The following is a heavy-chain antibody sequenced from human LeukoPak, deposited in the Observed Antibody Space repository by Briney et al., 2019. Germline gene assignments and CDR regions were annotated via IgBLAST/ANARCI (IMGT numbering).Heavy chain of an antibody. Sequence: GESLRISCKGSGYSFTTYWIGWVRQMPGRGPEWMGIIYPGDSDTRYSPSFQGQATISADKSISTAYLQWSSLKASDTAMYYCARQFRDSSGYYSYYFDYWGQGTLVTVSS. J-gene: IGHJ4*02. CDR3: ARQFRDSSGYYSYYFDY. V-gene: IGHV5-51*01. CDR2: IYPGDSDT. D-gene: IGHD3-22*01. CDR1: GYSFTTYW.